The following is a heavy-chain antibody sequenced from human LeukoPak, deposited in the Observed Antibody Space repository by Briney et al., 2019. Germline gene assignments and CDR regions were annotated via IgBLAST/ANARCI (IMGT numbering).Heavy chain of an antibody. V-gene: IGHV4-59*01. J-gene: IGHJ6*03. CDR2: IYYSGST. D-gene: IGHD1-14*01. CDR1: GGSISSYY. CDR3: ARAENRAAYYYYYYLDV. Sequence: KTSETLSLTCTVSGGSISSYYWSWIRQPPGKGLEWIGYIYYSGSTNYNPSLKSRVTISVDTSKNQFSLKLSSVTAADTAVYYCARAENRAAYYYYYYLDVWGKGTTVTVSS.